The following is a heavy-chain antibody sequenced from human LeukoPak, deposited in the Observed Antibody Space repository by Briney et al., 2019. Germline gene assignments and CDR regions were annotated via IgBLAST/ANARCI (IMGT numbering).Heavy chain of an antibody. D-gene: IGHD3-10*01. CDR1: GGSFSGYY. CDR2: INHSGST. CDR3: ARGWLLLWFGEPRPFDP. V-gene: IGHV4-34*01. Sequence: SETLSLTCAVYGGSFSGYYWSWIRQPPGKGLEWIGEINHSGSTNYNPSLKSRVTISVDTSKNQFSLKRSSVTAADTAVYYCARGWLLLWFGEPRPFDPWGQGTLVTVSS. J-gene: IGHJ5*02.